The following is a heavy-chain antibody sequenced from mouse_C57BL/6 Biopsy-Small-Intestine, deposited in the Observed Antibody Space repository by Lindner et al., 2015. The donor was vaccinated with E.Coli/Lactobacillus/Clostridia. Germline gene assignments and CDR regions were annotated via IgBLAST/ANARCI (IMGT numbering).Heavy chain of an antibody. D-gene: IGHD2-12*01. Sequence: VQLQESWGGLVKPGGSRKLSCAASGFTFSDYGMHWVRQAPEKGLEWVAYISSASSTIYYADTVKGRFTISRDNAKNTLFLQMTSLRSEDTAMYYCARSYSYYNYDEGYAMDYWGQGTSVTVSS. CDR2: ISSASSTI. J-gene: IGHJ4*01. CDR1: GFTFSDYG. V-gene: IGHV5-17*01. CDR3: ARSYSYYNYDEGYAMDY.